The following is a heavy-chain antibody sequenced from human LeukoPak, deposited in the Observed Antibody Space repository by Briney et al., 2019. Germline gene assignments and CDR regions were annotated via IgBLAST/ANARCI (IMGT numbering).Heavy chain of an antibody. V-gene: IGHV4-39*01. CDR3: ARHVIPAIAAAGTDWFDP. J-gene: IGHJ5*02. D-gene: IGHD6-13*01. CDR2: IYYSGST. CDR1: GGSISSSSYY. Sequence: SETLSLTCTVSGGSISSSSYYWGWIRQPPGKGLEWIGSIYYSGSTYYNPSLKSRVTISVDTTKNQFSLKLSSVTAADTAVYYCARHVIPAIAAAGTDWFDPWGQGTLVTVSS.